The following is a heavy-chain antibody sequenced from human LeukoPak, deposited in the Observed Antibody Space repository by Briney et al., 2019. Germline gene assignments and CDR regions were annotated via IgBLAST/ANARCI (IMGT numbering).Heavy chain of an antibody. V-gene: IGHV1-2*02. CDR2: MNPNNGGA. CDR1: GYTFTDHY. J-gene: IGHJ3*02. CDR3: ARDSQYNWSSLPDAVDI. Sequence: PSVKLSCTASGYTFTDHYTHWVRQAPGQGLEWMGWMNPNNGGANYAEKFRGRVTITRDTSISTAYMDLTGLTSDDTAVYYCARDSQYNWSSLPDAVDIWGQGTMVIVSS. D-gene: IGHD1-20*01.